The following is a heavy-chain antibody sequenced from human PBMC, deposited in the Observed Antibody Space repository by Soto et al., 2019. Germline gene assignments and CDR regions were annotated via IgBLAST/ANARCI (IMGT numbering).Heavy chain of an antibody. CDR3: TTVFIGGGFDY. CDR2: IKRISDGGTI. Sequence: EVQLVESGGGLVKPGGSLRLSCAASGFSVHNAWMSWVRQAAGKGLEWVGQIKRISDGGTIEDAAAVKGRFIISRDDSTNTLFLQMNSLQTEDTAVYYCTTVFIGGGFDYWGQGALVTVSS. CDR1: GFSVHNAW. V-gene: IGHV3-15*07. J-gene: IGHJ4*02. D-gene: IGHD3-16*01.